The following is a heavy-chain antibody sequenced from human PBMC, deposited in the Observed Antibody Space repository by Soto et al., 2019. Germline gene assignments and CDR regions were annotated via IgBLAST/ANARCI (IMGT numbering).Heavy chain of an antibody. CDR2: ISGSGGRT. Sequence: GGSLRLSCAASGFTFSSYAMSWVRQAPGKGLEWVSAISGSGGRTYYADSVKGRFTISRDNSKNTVYLQMNSLRAEDTAVYYCAKDPKNSGPKDAFDIWGQGTMVTVSS. CDR1: GFTFSSYA. CDR3: AKDPKNSGPKDAFDI. D-gene: IGHD1-26*01. J-gene: IGHJ3*02. V-gene: IGHV3-23*01.